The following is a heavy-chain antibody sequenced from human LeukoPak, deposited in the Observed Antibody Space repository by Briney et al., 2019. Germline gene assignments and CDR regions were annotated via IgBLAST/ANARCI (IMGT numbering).Heavy chain of an antibody. CDR3: GRCNGYGVPYFFDF. Sequence: ASVKVSCKATGYTFTSYGFYWVRQAPGQGLQWMGWISAYNGDTKYAQGLQGRLTLTTDTSTSTAFMELRSLRSDDTAIYYCGRCNGYGVPYFFDFWGQGTLVTVSS. CDR1: GYTFTSYG. CDR2: ISAYNGDT. J-gene: IGHJ4*02. D-gene: IGHD4-17*01. V-gene: IGHV1-18*01.